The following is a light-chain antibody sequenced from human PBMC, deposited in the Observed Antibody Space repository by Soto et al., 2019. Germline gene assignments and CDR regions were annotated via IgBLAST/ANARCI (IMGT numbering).Light chain of an antibody. CDR3: QQSFSTPWT. CDR1: QFISSY. V-gene: IGKV1-39*01. Sequence: DIPMTQSPSSLSASVGDRVTITCRASQFISSYLNWYQQKPGKAPNLLIYAASGLQSGVPSRFSGSGSGTDFTLTISSLQPDDFATYYCQQSFSTPWTSGQGTKAEIK. CDR2: AAS. J-gene: IGKJ1*01.